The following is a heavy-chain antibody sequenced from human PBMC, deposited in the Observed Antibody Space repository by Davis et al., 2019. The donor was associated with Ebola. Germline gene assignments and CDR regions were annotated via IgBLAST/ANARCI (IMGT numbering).Heavy chain of an antibody. CDR3: AKDTSNIWFDV. CDR2: GTSTDT. D-gene: IGHD1-26*01. V-gene: IGHV3-23*01. CDR1: GFTFSSYG. Sequence: GESLKISCAASGFTFSSYGMHWVRQAPGKGLEWVSTYGTSTDTYYADSVKGRFTISRDNSKNTLYLQMNGLRVEDTAIYYCAKDTSNIWFDVWGQGTMVTVSS. J-gene: IGHJ3*01.